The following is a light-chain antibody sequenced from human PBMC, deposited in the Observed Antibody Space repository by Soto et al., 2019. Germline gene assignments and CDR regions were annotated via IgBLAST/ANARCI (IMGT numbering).Light chain of an antibody. CDR1: SSDVGGYNY. CDR3: SSYTSSSTPLV. CDR2: DVS. J-gene: IGLJ1*01. Sequence: QSVLTQPASVSGSPVQSITISCTVTSSDVGGYNYVSWYQQHPGKAPKLMIYDVSNRPSGVSNRFSGSKSGNTASLTISGLQAEDEADYYCSSYTSSSTPLVFGTGTKVTVL. V-gene: IGLV2-14*01.